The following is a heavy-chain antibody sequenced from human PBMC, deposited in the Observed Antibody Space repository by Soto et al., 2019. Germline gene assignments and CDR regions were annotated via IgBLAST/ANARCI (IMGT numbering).Heavy chain of an antibody. Sequence: EVQLVESGGGLVKPGGSLRLSCAASGFTFSIYSMNWLRQAPGKGLGGVASTRESSHYIYYADSVKGRFTVSSDNAKRTMYPQMDSLRAEDTAVYYCARVRSGGSGYFDYWGQGTLVTVSS. CDR1: GFTFSIYS. V-gene: IGHV3-21*01. J-gene: IGHJ4*02. CDR3: ARVRSGGSGYFDY. D-gene: IGHD2-15*01. CDR2: TRESSHYI.